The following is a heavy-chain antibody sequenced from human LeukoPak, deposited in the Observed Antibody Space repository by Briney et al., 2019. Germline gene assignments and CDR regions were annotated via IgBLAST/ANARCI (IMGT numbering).Heavy chain of an antibody. D-gene: IGHD6-19*01. CDR2: INTGNGNT. Sequence: ASVKVTCKASGYTFTNYAMHWVRQAPGQRLEWMGWINTGNGNTKYSQEFQGRVTITRDTSANTAYMELSSLRSEDMAVYYCARAVKYRSGPLTDLLPYYFDYWGQGALVTVSS. J-gene: IGHJ4*02. V-gene: IGHV1-3*03. CDR1: GYTFTNYA. CDR3: ARAVKYRSGPLTDLLPYYFDY.